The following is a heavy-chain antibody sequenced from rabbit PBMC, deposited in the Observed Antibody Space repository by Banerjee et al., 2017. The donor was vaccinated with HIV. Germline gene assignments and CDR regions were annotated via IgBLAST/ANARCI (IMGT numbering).Heavy chain of an antibody. CDR3: ARELAGVIGWNFSL. D-gene: IGHD4-1*01. J-gene: IGHJ4*01. CDR2: IDNGDGST. V-gene: IGHV1S47*01. Sequence: EESGGDLVKPGASLTLTCTASGFDFSNNVLCWVRQAPGKGPEWIACIDNGDGSTYYANWVNGRFTISRSTTRNTVTLQTTILTAADTATYFCARELAGVIGWNFSLWGPGTLVTFS. CDR1: GFDFSNNV.